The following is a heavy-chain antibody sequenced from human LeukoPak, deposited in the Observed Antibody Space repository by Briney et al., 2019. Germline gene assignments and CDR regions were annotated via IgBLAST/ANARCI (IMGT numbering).Heavy chain of an antibody. D-gene: IGHD5-12*01. CDR3: ARANEWLRYFDY. Sequence: GASLRLSCAASGFTFSSYAMSWVRQAPGKGLEWVSAISNSGGSTFYADSVKGRFTISRDNSRNTLYLQMNSLRAEDTAVYYCARANEWLRYFDYWGQGTLVTISS. CDR1: GFTFSSYA. CDR2: ISNSGGST. J-gene: IGHJ4*02. V-gene: IGHV3-23*01.